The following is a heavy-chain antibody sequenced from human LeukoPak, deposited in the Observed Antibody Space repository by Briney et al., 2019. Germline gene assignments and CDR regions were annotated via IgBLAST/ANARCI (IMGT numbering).Heavy chain of an antibody. CDR2: SSSSGEST. CDR3: AKVGCSSTSCYTGHYYYGMDV. V-gene: IGHV3-23*01. J-gene: IGHJ6*02. Sequence: PGGSLRLSCAASGFTFNSYAMSWVRQAPGKGLEWVSVSSSSGESTYHADSVKGRFTMSRDNSKNTLYLQMNSLRAEDTAVYYCAKVGCSSTSCYTGHYYYGMDVWGQGTTVTVSS. CDR1: GFTFNSYA. D-gene: IGHD2-2*02.